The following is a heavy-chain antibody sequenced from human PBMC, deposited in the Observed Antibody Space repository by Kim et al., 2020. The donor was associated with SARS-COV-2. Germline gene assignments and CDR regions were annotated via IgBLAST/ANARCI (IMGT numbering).Heavy chain of an antibody. J-gene: IGHJ6*01. D-gene: IGHD3-10*01. Sequence: GGSLRLSCAASGFTLTNNAMRWVRQPLGRGLEWVSTIRSGAETTYYANSVNGRFTISRDSSTHTLYLQLDSLRADDTAMYYCAKDRGGAGRPAFYY. CDR3: AKDRGGAGRPAFYY. CDR2: IRSGAETT. V-gene: IGHV3-23*01. CDR1: GFTLTNNA.